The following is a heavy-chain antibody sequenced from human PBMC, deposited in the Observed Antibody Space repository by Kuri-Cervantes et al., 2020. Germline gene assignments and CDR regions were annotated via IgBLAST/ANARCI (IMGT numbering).Heavy chain of an antibody. Sequence: SETLSLTCTVSSGSVSSGYYWSWIRQPPGKGLEWIGEVNHSGSTNYNPSLKSRVTISVDTSKNQFSLKLSSVTAADTAVYYCARGRSKDYWGQGTLVTVSS. CDR1: SGSVSSGYY. D-gene: IGHD1-14*01. V-gene: IGHV4-34*01. CDR2: VNHSGST. J-gene: IGHJ4*02. CDR3: ARGRSKDY.